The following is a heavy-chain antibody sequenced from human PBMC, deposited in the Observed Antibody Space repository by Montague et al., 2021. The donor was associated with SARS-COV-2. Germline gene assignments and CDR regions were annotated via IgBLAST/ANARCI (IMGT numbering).Heavy chain of an antibody. CDR2: INHSGST. Sequence: SETLSLTCAVYGGSFSGYYRSWIRQPPGKGLEWIGEINHSGSTNYNPSLKSRVTISVDTSKNQFSLKLSSVTAADTAVYYCARVRYYGSGTSLGMDVWGQGTPVTVSS. V-gene: IGHV4-34*01. CDR1: GGSFSGYY. J-gene: IGHJ6*02. D-gene: IGHD3-10*01. CDR3: ARVRYYGSGTSLGMDV.